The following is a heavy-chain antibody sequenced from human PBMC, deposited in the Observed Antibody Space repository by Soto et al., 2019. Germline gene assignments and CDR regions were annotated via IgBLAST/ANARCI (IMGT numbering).Heavy chain of an antibody. CDR3: ASHGGQQLYYFDY. CDR1: GGSFSGYY. V-gene: IGHV4-34*01. D-gene: IGHD6-13*01. J-gene: IGHJ4*02. Sequence: QVQLQQWGAGLLKPSETLSLTCAVYGGSFSGYYWIWIRQPPGKGLEWIGEINHSGSTNYNPSLKSRVTISVATSKNQFSLKLSSVTAADTAVYYCASHGGQQLYYFDYWGQGTLVTVSS. CDR2: INHSGST.